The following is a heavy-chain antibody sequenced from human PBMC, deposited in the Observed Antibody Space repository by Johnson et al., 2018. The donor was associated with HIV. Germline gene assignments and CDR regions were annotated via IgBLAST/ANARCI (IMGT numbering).Heavy chain of an antibody. D-gene: IGHD3-10*01. V-gene: IGHV3-64*01. CDR3: ARDRDGGFAFDI. J-gene: IGHJ3*02. Sequence: VQLVESGGGLVQPGGSLRLSCEASGFVLSTYVMHWVRQPPGGGLEYLSAILPNGDVTSYSNSVKGRFTVSRDTSKNTFYLQMDSLRGEDMAVYYCARDRDGGFAFDIWGQGTRVTVSS. CDR2: ILPNGDVT. CDR1: GFVLSTYV.